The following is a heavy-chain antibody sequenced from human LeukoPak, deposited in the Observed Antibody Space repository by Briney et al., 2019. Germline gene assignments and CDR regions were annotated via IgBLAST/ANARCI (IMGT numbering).Heavy chain of an antibody. V-gene: IGHV4-39*07. CDR3: AKSNGYGLVDI. CDR1: GGSISNYY. Sequence: PSETLSLTCTVSGGSISNYYWGWIRQPPGKGLEWIGNIFCSGSTYYSPSLRSRVTISLDTSRNQFSLKLNSVTAADTAVYYCAKSNGYGLVDIWGQGTMVTVSS. D-gene: IGHD3-10*01. J-gene: IGHJ3*02. CDR2: IFCSGST.